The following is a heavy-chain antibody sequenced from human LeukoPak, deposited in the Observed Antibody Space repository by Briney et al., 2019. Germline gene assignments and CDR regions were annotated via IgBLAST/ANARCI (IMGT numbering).Heavy chain of an antibody. CDR3: TRGTYGDDDY. V-gene: IGHV3-74*01. J-gene: IGHJ4*02. CDR2: INSDGSST. CDR1: GFTFSNAW. D-gene: IGHD4-17*01. Sequence: GGSLRLSCAASGFTFSNAWMSWVRQAPGKGLGWVSRINSDGSSTSYADSVKGRFTISRDNAKNTLYLQMNSLTAEDTAVYYSTRGTYGDDDYWSQRTLVTVSS.